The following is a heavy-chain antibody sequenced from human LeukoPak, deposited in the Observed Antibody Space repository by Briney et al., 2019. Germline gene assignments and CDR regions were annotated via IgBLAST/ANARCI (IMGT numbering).Heavy chain of an antibody. J-gene: IGHJ4*02. Sequence: ASVKVSCKASGYTFTSYGISWVRQAPGQGLEWMGWISAYNGNTNYAQKFQGRVTMTRDTSISTAYMELSRLRSDDTAVYYCARVGFRGSSWYEVPTYYFDYWGQGTLVTVSS. V-gene: IGHV1-18*01. CDR3: ARVGFRGSSWYEVPTYYFDY. D-gene: IGHD6-13*01. CDR2: ISAYNGNT. CDR1: GYTFTSYG.